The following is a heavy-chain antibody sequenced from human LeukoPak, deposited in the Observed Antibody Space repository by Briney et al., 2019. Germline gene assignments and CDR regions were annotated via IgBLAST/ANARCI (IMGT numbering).Heavy chain of an antibody. J-gene: IGHJ6*03. CDR2: IIPIFGTA. V-gene: IGHV1-69*05. CDR3: ARVGSSSSGYYYYMDV. Sequence: ASVKVSCKAPGGTFISYAISWVRQAPGQGLEWMGGIIPIFGTANYAQKFQGRVTITTDESTSTAYMELSSLRSEDTTVYYCARVGSSSSGYYYYMDVWGKGTTLTVSS. CDR1: GGTFISYA. D-gene: IGHD6-6*01.